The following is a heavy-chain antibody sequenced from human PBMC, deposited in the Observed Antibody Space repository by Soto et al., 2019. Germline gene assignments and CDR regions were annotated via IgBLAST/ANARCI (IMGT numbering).Heavy chain of an antibody. V-gene: IGHV1-69*13. CDR2: IIPIFGTA. J-gene: IGHJ6*02. CDR1: GGTFSSYA. Sequence: GASVKVSCKASGGTFSSYAISWVRQAPGQGLEWMGGIIPIFGTANYAQKFQGRVTITADESTSTAYMELSSLRSEDTAVYYCARGYSSSSSGYYYYYYGMDVWGQGTTVTVSS. CDR3: ARGYSSSSSGYYYYYYGMDV. D-gene: IGHD6-6*01.